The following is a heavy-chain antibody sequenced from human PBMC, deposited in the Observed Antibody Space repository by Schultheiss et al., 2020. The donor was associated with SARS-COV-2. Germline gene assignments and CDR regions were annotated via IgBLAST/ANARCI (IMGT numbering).Heavy chain of an antibody. CDR2: IYYSGST. V-gene: IGHV4-39*07. D-gene: IGHD6-19*01. CDR1: GGSISSGGYY. Sequence: SQTLSLTCTVSGGSISSGGYYWSWIRQHPGKGLEWIGSIYYSGSTYYNPSLKSRVTISVDTSKNQFSLKLSSVTAADTAVYYCARTLSVAGALGWFDPWGQGTLVTVSS. J-gene: IGHJ5*02. CDR3: ARTLSVAGALGWFDP.